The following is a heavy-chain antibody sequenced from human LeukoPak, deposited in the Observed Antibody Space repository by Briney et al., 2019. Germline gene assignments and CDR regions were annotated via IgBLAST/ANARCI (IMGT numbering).Heavy chain of an antibody. D-gene: IGHD3-9*01. J-gene: IGHJ6*04. CDR3: ARDRRHYYDILTGPYYYYYGMDV. CDR1: GFTFSNVW. Sequence: GGSLRLSCAASGFTFSNVWMSWVRQAPGKGLEWVAVISYDGSNKYYADSVKGRFTISRDNSKNTLYLQMNSLRAEDTAVYYCARDRRHYYDILTGPYYYYYGMDVWGKGTTVTVSS. V-gene: IGHV3-30*03. CDR2: ISYDGSNK.